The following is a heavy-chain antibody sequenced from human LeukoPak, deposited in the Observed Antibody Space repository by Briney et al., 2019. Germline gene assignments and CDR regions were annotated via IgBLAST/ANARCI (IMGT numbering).Heavy chain of an antibody. V-gene: IGHV3-30*02. D-gene: IGHD3-3*01. CDR2: IRYDGSNK. Sequence: GGSLRLSCAASGFTFSSYGMHWVRQAPGKGLEWVAFIRYDGSNKYYADSVKGRFTISRDNAKNSLYLQMNSLRAEDTAVYYCARARAIFGVVHYFDYWGQGTLVTVSS. CDR3: ARARAIFGVVHYFDY. J-gene: IGHJ4*02. CDR1: GFTFSSYG.